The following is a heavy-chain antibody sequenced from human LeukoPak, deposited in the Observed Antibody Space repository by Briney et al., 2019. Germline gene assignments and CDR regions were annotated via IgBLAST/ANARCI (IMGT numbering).Heavy chain of an antibody. J-gene: IGHJ4*02. Sequence: GGSLRLSCAASGFTFSSYGMSWVRQAPGKGLEWVSAISGSGGSTYYADSVKGRFTISRGNSKNTLYLQMNSLRAEDTAVYYCAKNRVVVITSVLPLWGQGTLVTVSS. CDR1: GFTFSSYG. CDR3: AKNRVVVITSVLPL. D-gene: IGHD3-22*01. CDR2: ISGSGGST. V-gene: IGHV3-23*01.